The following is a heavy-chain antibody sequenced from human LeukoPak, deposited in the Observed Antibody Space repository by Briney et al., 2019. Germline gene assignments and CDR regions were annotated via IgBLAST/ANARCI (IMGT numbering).Heavy chain of an antibody. V-gene: IGHV3-30*01. CDR3: ARDLGYYYYMDV. CDR2: ISYDGSNK. Sequence: GRSLRLSCAASGFTFSSYAMRWVRHAPGKGLEWVAVISYDGSNKYYADSVKGRFTISRDNSKNTLYLQMNSLRAEDTAVYYCARDLGYYYYMDVWGKGATVTVSS. J-gene: IGHJ6*03. CDR1: GFTFSSYA. D-gene: IGHD7-27*01.